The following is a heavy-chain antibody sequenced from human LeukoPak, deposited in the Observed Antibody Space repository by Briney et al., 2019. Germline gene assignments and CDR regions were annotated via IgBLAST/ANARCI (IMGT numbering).Heavy chain of an antibody. CDR2: IREDGSEK. CDR3: ARGPTNGQAFDY. CDR1: GFTFSSYG. V-gene: IGHV3-7*01. D-gene: IGHD2-8*01. J-gene: IGHJ4*02. Sequence: PGGSLRLSRAASGFTFSSYGMSWVRQAPGKGLEWVASIREDGSEKTSVDSVKGRFTISRDNVKNSLYLQMDSLRAEDTAVYYCARGPTNGQAFDYWGQGTLVSVSS.